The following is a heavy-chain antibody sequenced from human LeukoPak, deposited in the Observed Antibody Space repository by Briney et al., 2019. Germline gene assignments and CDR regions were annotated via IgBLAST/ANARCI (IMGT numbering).Heavy chain of an antibody. V-gene: IGHV4-39*07. CDR3: ARAGRYCSGGSCYSLGY. D-gene: IGHD2-15*01. Sequence: SETLSLTCTVSGGSISSSNYYWGWIRQPPGKGLEWIGGIYYSGSTYYNSSLKSRVIISVDTSKNQFSLKLTSVTAADTAVYYCARAGRYCSGGSCYSLGYWGQGTLVTVSS. J-gene: IGHJ4*02. CDR2: IYYSGST. CDR1: GGSISSSNYY.